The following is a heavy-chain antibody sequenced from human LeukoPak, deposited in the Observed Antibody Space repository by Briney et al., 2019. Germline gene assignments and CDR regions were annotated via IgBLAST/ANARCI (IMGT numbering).Heavy chain of an antibody. CDR3: ARVGYSYGYSLGY. Sequence: ASMKVSCKASGYTFTGYYMHWVRQAPGQGLEWMGWINPNSGGTNYAQKFQGRVTMTRDTSISTAYMELSRLRSDDTAVYYCARVGYSYGYSLGYWGQGTLVTVSS. J-gene: IGHJ4*02. D-gene: IGHD5-18*01. V-gene: IGHV1-2*02. CDR1: GYTFTGYY. CDR2: INPNSGGT.